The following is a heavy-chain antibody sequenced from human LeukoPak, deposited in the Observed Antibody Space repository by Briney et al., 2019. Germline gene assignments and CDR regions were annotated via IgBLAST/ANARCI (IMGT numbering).Heavy chain of an antibody. V-gene: IGHV4-61*02. CDR3: ASSSPLEYYYYGMDV. CDR2: IYTSGST. D-gene: IGHD6-6*01. Sequence: SQTLSLTCTVSGGSISSGSYYWSWIRQPAGKGLEWIGRIYTSGSTNYNLSLKSRVTISVDTSKNQFSLKLSSVTAADTAVYYCASSSPLEYYYYGMDVWGQGTTVTVSS. CDR1: GGSISSGSYY. J-gene: IGHJ6*02.